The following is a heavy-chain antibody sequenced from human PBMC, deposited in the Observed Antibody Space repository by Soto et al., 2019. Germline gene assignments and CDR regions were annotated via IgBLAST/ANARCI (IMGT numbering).Heavy chain of an antibody. Sequence: GGSLRLSCAASGFTFSTYAMAWVRQAPGKGLEWVSGVSASGLNTDYADPVKGRFYISRDNSKNTLYLQMNSLRADDTAVYYCARDFKGPDAFNIWGQGTMVTVSS. CDR2: VSASGLNT. CDR1: GFTFSTYA. V-gene: IGHV3-23*01. CDR3: ARDFKGPDAFNI. J-gene: IGHJ3*02.